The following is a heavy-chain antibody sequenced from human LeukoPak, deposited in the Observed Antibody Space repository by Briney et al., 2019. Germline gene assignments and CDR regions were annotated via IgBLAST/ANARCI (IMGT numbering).Heavy chain of an antibody. Sequence: ASVKVSCKASGYTFTSYGISWVRQAPGQGLEWMGWISAYNGNTNYAQKLQGRVTMTTDTSTSTAYMELRSLRSDDTAVYYCARVGQREMYYDFWSGYYWDYWGQGTLVTVSS. J-gene: IGHJ4*02. CDR2: ISAYNGNT. V-gene: IGHV1-18*01. CDR3: ARVGQREMYYDFWSGYYWDY. CDR1: GYTFTSYG. D-gene: IGHD3-3*01.